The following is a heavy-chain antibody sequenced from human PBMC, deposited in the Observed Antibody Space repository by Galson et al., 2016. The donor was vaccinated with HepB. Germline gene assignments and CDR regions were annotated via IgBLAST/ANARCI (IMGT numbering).Heavy chain of an antibody. CDR3: AKSPKWGVPIWDLDS. CDR1: GLSFSPYGLT. Sequence: SLRLSCAASGLSFSPYGLTMTWVRQAPRQGLDWVSTVSGSGASMFYADSVRGRFTISRDNSRNTVYLRMHSLTVEDTAIYYCAKSPKWGVPIWDLDSWGQGTLVTVSS. J-gene: IGHJ4*02. V-gene: IGHV3-23*01. D-gene: IGHD7-27*01. CDR2: VSGSGASM.